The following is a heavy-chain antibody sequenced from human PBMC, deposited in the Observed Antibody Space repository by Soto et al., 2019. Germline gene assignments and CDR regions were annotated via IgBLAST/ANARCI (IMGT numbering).Heavy chain of an antibody. D-gene: IGHD2-2*01. Sequence: EVQLVESGGGLVQPGRSLRLSCAASGFTIDDYAMHWVRQAPGKGLEWVSGISGNSGSIGYSDSVKGRFTISRDNAKNTLYLQMNSLSAEDTALYYCAKGAMAQTYYYGMDVWGQGTTVTVSS. V-gene: IGHV3-9*01. CDR3: AKGAMAQTYYYGMDV. CDR2: ISGNSGSI. J-gene: IGHJ6*02. CDR1: GFTIDDYA.